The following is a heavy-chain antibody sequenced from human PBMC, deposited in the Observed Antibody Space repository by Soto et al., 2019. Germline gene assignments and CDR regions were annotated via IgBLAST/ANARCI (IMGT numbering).Heavy chain of an antibody. V-gene: IGHV5-51*01. CDR2: VYPSDSDV. D-gene: IGHD3-16*01. CDR1: GYRFSSSW. J-gene: IGHJ4*02. CDR3: KRGPTRLFDS. Sequence: LGESLKISCQGTGYRFSSSWIGWVRQKPGKGLEWLGNVYPSDSDVRYSPAFEGQVTISADNSINTAYLQLLNLKASDTAIYYCKRGPTRLFDSWGQGPRSTVSS.